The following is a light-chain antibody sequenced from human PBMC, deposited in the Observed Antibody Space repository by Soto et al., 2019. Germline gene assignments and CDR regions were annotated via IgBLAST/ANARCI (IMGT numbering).Light chain of an antibody. V-gene: IGKV3-20*01. CDR1: QSVPSNF. CDR2: GVS. CDR3: QQYDSSWT. J-gene: IGKJ1*01. Sequence: EIVLTQSPGTLSLSPGERATLSCRASQSVPSNFLAWYQQKPGPATILVIYGVSRRATGIPDRFSGNGSGTDFTLTISRLEPEDVAVYYCQQYDSSWTFGQGTKVAIK.